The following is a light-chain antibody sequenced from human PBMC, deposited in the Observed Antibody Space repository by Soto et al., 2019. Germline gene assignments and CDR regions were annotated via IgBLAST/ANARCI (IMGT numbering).Light chain of an antibody. V-gene: IGLV7-43*01. J-gene: IGLJ3*02. CDR1: TGAVTSGYY. CDR3: LLYYGGASPWV. CDR2: STS. Sequence: QAVVTQEPSLTVSPGGTVTLTCASSTGAVTSGYYPNWFQQKPGQPPRALIYSTSNQHSWTPARFSGSLLGGKAALTLSGVQPEEGAAYYCLLYYGGASPWVFGGGTKLPV.